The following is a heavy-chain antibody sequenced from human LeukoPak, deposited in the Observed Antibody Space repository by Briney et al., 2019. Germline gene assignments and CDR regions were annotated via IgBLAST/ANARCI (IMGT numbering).Heavy chain of an antibody. Sequence: GGSLRLSCAASGFTFSSYSMNWVRQAPGKGLEWVSSISTSSSYIYYADSVKGRFTISRDNAKNSLYLQMNSLRAEDTAVYYCARDRRVAVAGPPFDYWGQGTLVTVSS. CDR1: GFTFSSYS. J-gene: IGHJ4*02. CDR2: ISTSSSYI. V-gene: IGHV3-21*01. D-gene: IGHD6-19*01. CDR3: ARDRRVAVAGPPFDY.